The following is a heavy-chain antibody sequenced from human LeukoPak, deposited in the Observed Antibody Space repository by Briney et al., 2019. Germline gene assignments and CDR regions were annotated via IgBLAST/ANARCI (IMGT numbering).Heavy chain of an antibody. CDR2: IYYSGST. CDR3: ARDNGDYSGY. D-gene: IGHD4-17*01. Sequence: SETLSLTCTVSGGSISSSSYYWGWIRQPPGKGLEWIGSIYYSGSTNYNPSLKSRVTMSVDTSKNQFSLKLSSVTAADTAVYYCARDNGDYSGYWGQGTLVTVSS. V-gene: IGHV4-39*07. CDR1: GGSISSSSYY. J-gene: IGHJ4*02.